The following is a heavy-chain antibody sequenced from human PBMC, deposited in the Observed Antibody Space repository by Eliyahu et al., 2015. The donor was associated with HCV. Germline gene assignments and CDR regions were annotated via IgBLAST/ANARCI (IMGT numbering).Heavy chain of an antibody. J-gene: IGHJ3*02. V-gene: IGHV4-39*01. CDR3: ASPYTAAAGNDAFDI. CDR2: IYYSGST. Sequence: QLQLQESGPGLVKPSETLSLTCTVSGGSISSSSYYWGWIRQPPGKGLEWIGSIYYSGSTYYNPSLKSRVTISVDTSKNQFSLKLSSVTAADTAVYYCASPYTAAAGNDAFDIWGQGTMVTVSS. D-gene: IGHD6-13*01. CDR1: GGSISSSSYY.